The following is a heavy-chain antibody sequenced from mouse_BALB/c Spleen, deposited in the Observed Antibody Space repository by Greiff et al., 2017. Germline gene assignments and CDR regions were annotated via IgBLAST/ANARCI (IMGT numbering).Heavy chain of an antibody. D-gene: IGHD3-2*01. CDR1: GFTFSSYG. V-gene: IGHV5-6*01. CDR2: ISSGGSYT. J-gene: IGHJ2*01. CDR3: AADCSGHFDY. Sequence: EVKVVESGGDLVKPGGSLKLSCAASGFTFSSYGMSWVRQTPDKRLEWVATISSGGSYTYYPDSVKGRFTISRDNAKNTLYLQMSSLKSEDTAMYYCAADCSGHFDYWGQGTTLTVSS.